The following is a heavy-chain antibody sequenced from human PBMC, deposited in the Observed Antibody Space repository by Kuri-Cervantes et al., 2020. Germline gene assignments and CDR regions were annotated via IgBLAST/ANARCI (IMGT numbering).Heavy chain of an antibody. Sequence: SETLSLTCAVSGYSISSGYYWGWIRQPPGKGLEWIGSIYHSGSTYYNPSLKSRVTISVDTSKNQFSLKLSSVTAADTAVYYRARDYFRSGWYGGVGYWGQGTLVTVSS. CDR1: GYSISSGYY. CDR3: ARDYFRSGWYGGVGY. CDR2: IYHSGST. V-gene: IGHV4-38-2*02. D-gene: IGHD6-19*01. J-gene: IGHJ4*02.